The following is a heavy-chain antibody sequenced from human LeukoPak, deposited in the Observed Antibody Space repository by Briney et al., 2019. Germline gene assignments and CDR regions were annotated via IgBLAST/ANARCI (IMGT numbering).Heavy chain of an antibody. J-gene: IGHJ3*02. CDR3: ARDWVAGVPFDAFDI. CDR2: IKEDGSEK. D-gene: IGHD3-10*01. Sequence: GSLRLSCAASGFTLSSYWMSWVCQAPGKGLEWVANIKEDGSEKYYVDSVKGRFTISRDNAQNSVYLHMNSLTAEDTALYYCARDWVAGVPFDAFDIWGQGTMVSVSS. V-gene: IGHV3-7*03. CDR1: GFTLSSYW.